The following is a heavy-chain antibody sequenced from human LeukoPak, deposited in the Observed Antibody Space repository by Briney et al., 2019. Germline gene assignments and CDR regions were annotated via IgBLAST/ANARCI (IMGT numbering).Heavy chain of an antibody. J-gene: IGHJ4*02. Sequence: PGGSLRLSCAASGFTFSSYGMHWVRQAPGKGLEWVAVISYDGSNKYYADSVKGRFTISRDNSKNTLYLQMNSLRAEDTAVYHCAKDWHSSGWYYFDYWGQGTLVTVSS. CDR2: ISYDGSNK. CDR1: GFTFSSYG. V-gene: IGHV3-30*18. D-gene: IGHD6-19*01. CDR3: AKDWHSSGWYYFDY.